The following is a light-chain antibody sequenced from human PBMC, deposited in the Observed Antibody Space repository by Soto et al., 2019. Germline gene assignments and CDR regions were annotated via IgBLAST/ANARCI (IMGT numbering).Light chain of an antibody. CDR3: ATWTDHLKGPL. CDR1: NSNIGSNN. V-gene: IGLV1-44*01. CDR2: SSN. Sequence: QPVLIQPPSASGTPGQRVTIPCSGSNSNIGSNNVNWYQQFPGTAPKLLIYSSNRRPSWVPDRFSGSKSGSSASLAISGLQSQDEAEYYCATWTDHLKGPLFGGGTQLTVL. J-gene: IGLJ3*02.